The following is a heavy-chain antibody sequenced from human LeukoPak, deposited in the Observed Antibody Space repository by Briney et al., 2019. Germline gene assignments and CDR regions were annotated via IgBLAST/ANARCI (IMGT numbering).Heavy chain of an antibody. Sequence: PSETLSLTCSVSGGSISSSNWWSWARQPPGKELEWIVEIYHSGSTNYNPSLKSRVTISVDKSKNQFSLKLSSVTAADTVFFFKQKTAYDILTGYYSIDYWGQGTLVTVSS. CDR2: IYHSGST. V-gene: IGHV4-4*02. CDR1: GGSISSSNW. D-gene: IGHD3-9*01. CDR3: QKTAYDILTGYYSIDY. J-gene: IGHJ4*02.